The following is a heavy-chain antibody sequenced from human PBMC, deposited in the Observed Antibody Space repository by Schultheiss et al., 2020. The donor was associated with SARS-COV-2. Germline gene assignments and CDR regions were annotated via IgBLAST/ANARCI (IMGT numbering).Heavy chain of an antibody. CDR2: INHSGST. CDR3: ARSYSNYPEREVYGMDV. CDR1: GGSISSSSYY. J-gene: IGHJ6*02. Sequence: SQTLSLTCTVSGGSISSSSYYWSWIRQHPGKGLEWIGEINHSGSTYYSPSLKSRVTISVDTSKNQFSLKLSSVTAADTAVYYCARSYSNYPEREVYGMDVWGQGTTVTVSS. V-gene: IGHV4-39*07. D-gene: IGHD4-11*01.